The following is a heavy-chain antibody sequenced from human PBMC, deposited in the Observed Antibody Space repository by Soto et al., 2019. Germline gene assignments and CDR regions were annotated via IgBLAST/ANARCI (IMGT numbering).Heavy chain of an antibody. CDR3: AKGFCSSTRCLTYSYMDV. CDR2: ISWNSGTM. D-gene: IGHD2-2*01. V-gene: IGHV3-9*01. Sequence: DVQLVESGGGLVQPGRSLRLSCAASGFSFDEYGMHWVRQAPGKGLEWVSGISWNSGTMGYGDSVKGRFTISRDNAKNSLYLQMNSLRAEDTALYYCAKGFCSSTRCLTYSYMDVWGKGTTVTVSS. CDR1: GFSFDEYG. J-gene: IGHJ6*03.